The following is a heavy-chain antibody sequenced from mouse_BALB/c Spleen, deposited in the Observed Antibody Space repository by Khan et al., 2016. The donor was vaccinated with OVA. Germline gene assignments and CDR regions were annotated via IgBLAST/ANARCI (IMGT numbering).Heavy chain of an antibody. CDR1: GFTFSNYA. V-gene: IGHV5-6-5*01. Sequence: EVELVESGGGSVKPGGSLKVSCAASGFTFSNYAMSWVHQTTEKRLEWVASISSGGSTYYPDSVKGRFTISRDNARNILYLQMSSLRSEDTAMYYCARDYWFVYWGQGTLVTVS. J-gene: IGHJ3*01. CDR3: ARDYWFVY. CDR2: ISSGGST.